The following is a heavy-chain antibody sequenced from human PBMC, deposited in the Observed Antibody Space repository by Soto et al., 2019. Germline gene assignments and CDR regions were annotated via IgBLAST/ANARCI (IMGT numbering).Heavy chain of an antibody. Sequence: PSETLSLTCTVSGGSISSSSHYWGWIRQPPGKGLEWIGSIYYSGSTYYNPSLKSRVTISVDTSKNQFSLKLSSVTAADTAVYYCARKAARRVYFDYWGQGTLVTVSS. D-gene: IGHD6-6*01. J-gene: IGHJ4*02. CDR2: IYYSGST. V-gene: IGHV4-39*01. CDR1: GGSISSSSHY. CDR3: ARKAARRVYFDY.